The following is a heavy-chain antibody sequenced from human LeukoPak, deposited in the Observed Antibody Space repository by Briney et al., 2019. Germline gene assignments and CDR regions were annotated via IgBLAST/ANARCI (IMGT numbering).Heavy chain of an antibody. CDR3: ARDGALWVGDFTFYFDS. CDR1: GYTFTGYY. D-gene: IGHD3-10*01. Sequence: APVKVSCKASGYTFTGYYMHWVRQAPGQWLEWMGWINPNNGDTDSAQKFKGRVTMTRDTSISTVYMELTRLTSDDTAVYFCARDGALWVGDFTFYFDSWGQGSLVTVSS. V-gene: IGHV1-2*02. J-gene: IGHJ4*02. CDR2: INPNNGDT.